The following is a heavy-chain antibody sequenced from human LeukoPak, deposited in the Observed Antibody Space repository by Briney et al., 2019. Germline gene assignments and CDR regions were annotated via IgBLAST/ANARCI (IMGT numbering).Heavy chain of an antibody. D-gene: IGHD3-16*01. J-gene: IGHJ4*02. CDR2: IYNSGST. Sequence: SETLSLTSTVPGGSTTTSFWSWIRHPPGRGLGGIGNIYNSGSTNYNPSLKSRVTISLDTSKNQFSLKLSSVTAADMAVYYCARGYVWGTSPVRGPLDFWGQGTLVTVSA. V-gene: IGHV4-59*01. CDR1: GGSTTTSF. CDR3: ARGYVWGTSPVRGPLDF.